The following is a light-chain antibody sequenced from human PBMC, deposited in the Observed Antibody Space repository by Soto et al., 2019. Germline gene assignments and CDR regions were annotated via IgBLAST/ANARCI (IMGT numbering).Light chain of an antibody. V-gene: IGKV3-20*01. Sequence: EVVLTQSPVALSFSPVERATLSFMASEHVPSSSLAWYQQNPGQAPRLLIHTASSRATGIPDRFSGIGYGTDFTLTISGLEPEDFAVYHCQQYGTSPFTFGQGTRLEIK. CDR3: QQYGTSPFT. CDR2: TAS. J-gene: IGKJ5*01. CDR1: EHVPSSS.